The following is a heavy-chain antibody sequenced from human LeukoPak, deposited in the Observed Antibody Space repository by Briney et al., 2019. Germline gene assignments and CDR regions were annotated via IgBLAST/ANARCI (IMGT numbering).Heavy chain of an antibody. V-gene: IGHV3-11*01. CDR2: ISSSGSTI. CDR3: ASRRGIAAAGTALI. D-gene: IGHD6-13*01. Sequence: PGGSLRLSCAASGFTFSDYYMSWIHQAPGKGLEWVSYISSSGSTIYYADSVKGRFTISRDNAKNSLYLQMNSLRAEDTAVYYCASRRGIAAAGTALIWGQGTMVTVSS. J-gene: IGHJ3*02. CDR1: GFTFSDYY.